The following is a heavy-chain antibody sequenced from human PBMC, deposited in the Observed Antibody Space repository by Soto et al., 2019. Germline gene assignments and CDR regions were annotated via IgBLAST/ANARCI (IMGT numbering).Heavy chain of an antibody. Sequence: EVKLAESGGDLVQPGGSLRLSCAASGFTFSSYAMSWVRQAPGKGLEWVSAISGSGGSTYYADSVKGRFTISRDNSKNTLYLQMNSLRAEDTAVYYCGSAATPLDYYYGMDVWGQGTTVTVSS. V-gene: IGHV3-23*04. D-gene: IGHD2-15*01. CDR3: GSAATPLDYYYGMDV. CDR2: ISGSGGST. CDR1: GFTFSSYA. J-gene: IGHJ6*02.